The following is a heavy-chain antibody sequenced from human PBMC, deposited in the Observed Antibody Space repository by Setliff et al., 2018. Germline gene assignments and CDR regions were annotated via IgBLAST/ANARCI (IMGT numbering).Heavy chain of an antibody. CDR3: VRPHYGSRGYFNSLSAFDI. Sequence: LSLTCIVSGDSISSNSHYWGWIRQPPGKGLEWIGTIYYSATTYCNPSLKSRVTISVDTSKNQFSLRLSSVTAADTAVYYCVRPHYGSRGYFNSLSAFDIWGRGTMVTV. CDR2: IYYSATT. V-gene: IGHV4-39*01. J-gene: IGHJ3*02. CDR1: GDSISSNSHY. D-gene: IGHD3-10*01.